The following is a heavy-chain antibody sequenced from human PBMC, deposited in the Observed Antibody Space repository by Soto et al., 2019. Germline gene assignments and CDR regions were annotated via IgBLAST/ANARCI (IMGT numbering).Heavy chain of an antibody. D-gene: IGHD2-2*02. Sequence: SQTLSLTCAISGDSVSSNSAAWNWIRQSPSRGLEWLGRTYYRSKWYNDYAVSVKRRITINPDTSKNQFSLQLNSVTPEDTAVYYCARGRVISVVPASIASSSPRYYLYGMDVWGRGTTVTVSS. CDR3: ARGRVISVVPASIASSSPRYYLYGMDV. CDR1: GDSVSSNSAA. J-gene: IGHJ6*02. CDR2: TYYRSKWYN. V-gene: IGHV6-1*01.